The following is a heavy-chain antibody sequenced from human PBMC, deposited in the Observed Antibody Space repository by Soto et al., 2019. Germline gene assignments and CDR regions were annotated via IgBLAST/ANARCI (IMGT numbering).Heavy chain of an antibody. J-gene: IGHJ5*02. CDR3: ARAYCRGGSCWAWSNWFDP. Sequence: PSQTLSLTCAISGDSVSSNSAAWNCIRQSPSRGLEWLGRTYYRSKWYNDYAVSVKSRITINPDTSKNQFSLQLNSVTPEDTAVYYCARAYCRGGSCWAWSNWFDPWGQGTLVTVSS. CDR1: GDSVSSNSAA. CDR2: TYYRSKWYN. D-gene: IGHD2-15*01. V-gene: IGHV6-1*01.